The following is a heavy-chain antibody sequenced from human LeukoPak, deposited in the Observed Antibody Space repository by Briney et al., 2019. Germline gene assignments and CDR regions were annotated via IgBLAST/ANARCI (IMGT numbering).Heavy chain of an antibody. Sequence: GESLKISCKGSGYSFTNYWIGWVRQMPGKGLDWMGIIYPGDSDTRYSPSFQGQVIMSVDKSITTAYLQWSSLKASDTAMYYCARHPGGLDYGDYLIDYWGQGTLVTVSS. D-gene: IGHD4-17*01. CDR2: IYPGDSDT. J-gene: IGHJ4*02. V-gene: IGHV5-51*01. CDR1: GYSFTNYW. CDR3: ARHPGGLDYGDYLIDY.